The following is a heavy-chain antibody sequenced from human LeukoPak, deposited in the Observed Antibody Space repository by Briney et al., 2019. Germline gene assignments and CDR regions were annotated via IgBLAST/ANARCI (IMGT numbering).Heavy chain of an antibody. J-gene: IGHJ5*02. V-gene: IGHV3-7*04. CDR2: IKQDGSEK. Sequence: PGGSLRLSCAASGFTFSSYWMSWVRQTPGKGLEWVANIKQDGSEKYYVDSVKGRFTISRDNAKNSLYLQMNSLRAEDTAVYYCARYYNWYDVGLFDLGGQGTLVTVSS. D-gene: IGHD1-1*01. CDR3: ARYYNWYDVGLFDL. CDR1: GFTFSSYW.